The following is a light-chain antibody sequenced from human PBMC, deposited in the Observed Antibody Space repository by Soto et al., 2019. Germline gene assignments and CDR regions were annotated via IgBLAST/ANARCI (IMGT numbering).Light chain of an antibody. Sequence: EIVLKQYPGTLSLSPGERATLSCRASQSVRNNYLAWYQHRPCQGPRLLIYTTSYRPTGIPDRFSGSGSGTDFTLTISRREPEDFAVYYCQQYASPRFTCDRGTKVDIK. CDR3: QQYASPRFT. V-gene: IGKV3-20*01. J-gene: IGKJ3*01. CDR1: QSVRNNY. CDR2: TTS.